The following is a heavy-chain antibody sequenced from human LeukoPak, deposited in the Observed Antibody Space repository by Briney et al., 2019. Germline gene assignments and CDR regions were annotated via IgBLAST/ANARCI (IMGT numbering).Heavy chain of an antibody. CDR2: IYSGGST. V-gene: IGHV3-53*01. J-gene: IGHJ4*02. CDR1: GFTVSSNY. D-gene: IGHD6-13*01. Sequence: GGSLRLSCAASGFTVSSNYMSWVRRAPGKGLEWVSVIYSGGSTYYADSVKGRFTISRDNSKNTLYLQMNSLRAEDTAVYYCARSYSSSWYPLNYWGQGTLVTVSS. CDR3: ARSYSSSWYPLNY.